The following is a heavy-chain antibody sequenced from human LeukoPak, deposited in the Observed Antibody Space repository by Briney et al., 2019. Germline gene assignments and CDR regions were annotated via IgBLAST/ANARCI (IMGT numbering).Heavy chain of an antibody. CDR3: ARLDEYSSSTRYYGMDV. Sequence: ASVKVSCKASGGTFSSYGISWVRQAPGQGLEWMGGIIPIFGTANYAQKFQGRVTITADESTSTAYMELSSLRSEDTAVYYCARLDEYSSSTRYYGMDVWGQGTAVTVSS. CDR2: IIPIFGTA. V-gene: IGHV1-69*13. CDR1: GGTFSSYG. D-gene: IGHD6-6*01. J-gene: IGHJ6*02.